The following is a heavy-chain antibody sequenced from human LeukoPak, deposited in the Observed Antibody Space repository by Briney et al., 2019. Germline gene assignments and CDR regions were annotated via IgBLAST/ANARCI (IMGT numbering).Heavy chain of an antibody. J-gene: IGHJ5*02. Sequence: ASVKVACKASGYTFTSYGISWVRQAPGQGLEWMGWISAYNGNTNYAQKLQGRTTMTTDTSTSTAYMELRSLRSDDTAVYYCAREVTEYYDILTGYYSSWFDPWGQGTLVTVSS. V-gene: IGHV1-18*01. CDR3: AREVTEYYDILTGYYSSWFDP. CDR1: GYTFTSYG. D-gene: IGHD3-9*01. CDR2: ISAYNGNT.